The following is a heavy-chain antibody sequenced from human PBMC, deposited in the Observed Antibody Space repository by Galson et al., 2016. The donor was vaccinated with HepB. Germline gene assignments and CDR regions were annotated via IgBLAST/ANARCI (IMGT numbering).Heavy chain of an antibody. CDR2: ISGSGGST. V-gene: IGHV3-23*01. D-gene: IGHD2-2*01. CDR1: GFTFSSYA. J-gene: IGHJ3*01. CDR3: ARDVGGLIEGVRGGNLYYDAFDV. Sequence: SLRLSCAASGFTFSSYAMSWVRQAPGKGLEWVSTISGSGGSTYYADSVKARFTISRDNAQNSLYLQMYSLTAEDTAMYFCARDVGGLIEGVRGGNLYYDAFDVWGHGTMVTASS.